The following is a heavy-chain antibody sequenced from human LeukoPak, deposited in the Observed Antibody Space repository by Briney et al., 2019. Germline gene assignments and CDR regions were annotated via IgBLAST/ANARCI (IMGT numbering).Heavy chain of an antibody. V-gene: IGHV1-18*01. Sequence: ASVKVSCKASGYTFTSYGISWVRQAPGQGLEWMGWISAYNGNTNYAQKLQGRVTMTRDTSTSTVYMELSSLRSEDTAVYYCARGTSYGRLDYWGQGTLVTVSS. CDR1: GYTFTSYG. CDR3: ARGTSYGRLDY. CDR2: ISAYNGNT. D-gene: IGHD4-17*01. J-gene: IGHJ4*02.